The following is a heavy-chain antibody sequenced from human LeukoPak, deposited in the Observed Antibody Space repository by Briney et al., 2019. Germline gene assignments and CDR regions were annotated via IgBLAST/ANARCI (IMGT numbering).Heavy chain of an antibody. D-gene: IGHD2-2*01. J-gene: IGHJ4*02. CDR3: ARDTHNCSSTSCSNYFDY. CDR1: SGSISSYY. CDR2: IYYSGST. V-gene: IGHV4-59*01. Sequence: PSETLSLTCTVSSGSISSYYWSWIRQPPGKGLEWIGYIYYSGSTNYNPSLKSRVTILVDTSKNQFSLKLSSVTAADTAVYYCARDTHNCSSTSCSNYFDYWGQGTLVTVSS.